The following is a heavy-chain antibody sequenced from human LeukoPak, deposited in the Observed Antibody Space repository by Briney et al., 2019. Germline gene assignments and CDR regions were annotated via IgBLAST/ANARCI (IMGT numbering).Heavy chain of an antibody. J-gene: IGHJ2*01. CDR1: GGSISSYY. CDR3: ARDRLPSKGDSGRYFDL. V-gene: IGHV4-59*01. CDR2: IYYSGST. D-gene: IGHD1-26*01. Sequence: PSETPSLTCTVSGGSISSYYWSWIRQPPGKGLEWIGYIYYSGSTNYNPSLKSRVTISVDTSKNQFSLKLSSVTAADTAVYYCARDRLPSKGDSGRYFDLWGRGTLVTVSS.